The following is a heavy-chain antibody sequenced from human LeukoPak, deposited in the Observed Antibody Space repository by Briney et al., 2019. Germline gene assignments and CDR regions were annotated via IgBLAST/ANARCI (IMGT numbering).Heavy chain of an antibody. D-gene: IGHD3-10*01. Sequence: SETLSLTCTVSGYSISSGYYWGWIRQPPGKGLEWIGSIYHSGSTYYNPSLKSRVTISVDTSKNQFSLKLSSVTAADTAVYYCARYLGELSYNWFDPWGQGTLVTVSS. CDR3: ARYLGELSYNWFDP. CDR1: GYSISSGYY. CDR2: IYHSGST. J-gene: IGHJ5*02. V-gene: IGHV4-38-2*02.